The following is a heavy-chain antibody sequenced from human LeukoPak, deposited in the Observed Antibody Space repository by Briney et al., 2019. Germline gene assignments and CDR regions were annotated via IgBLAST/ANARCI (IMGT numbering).Heavy chain of an antibody. Sequence: SETLSLTCTVSGGSISSSSYYWGWIRQPPGKGLEWIGSIYYSGSTYYNPSLKSRVSISVDTSKNQFSLKLSSVTAADTAVYYCARDFRGSVDAFDIWGQGTMVAVSS. CDR1: GGSISSSSYY. V-gene: IGHV4-39*07. CDR2: IYYSGST. CDR3: ARDFRGSVDAFDI. J-gene: IGHJ3*02.